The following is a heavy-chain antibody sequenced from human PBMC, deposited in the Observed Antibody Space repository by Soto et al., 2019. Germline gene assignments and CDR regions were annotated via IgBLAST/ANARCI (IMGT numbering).Heavy chain of an antibody. CDR3: GRGPYYYESSGATGHWFDP. Sequence: GESLKISCKGSGYSFTSYWIGWVRQMPVKGLEWMGIIYPGDSDTRYSPSFQGQVTISADKSISTAYLQWSSLKASDTAMYYCGRGPYYYESSGATGHWFDPLGEGTLVPVA. D-gene: IGHD3-22*01. V-gene: IGHV5-51*01. J-gene: IGHJ5*02. CDR1: GYSFTSYW. CDR2: IYPGDSDT.